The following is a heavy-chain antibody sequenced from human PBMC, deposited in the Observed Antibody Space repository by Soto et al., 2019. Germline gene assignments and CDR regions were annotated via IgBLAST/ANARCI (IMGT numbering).Heavy chain of an antibody. CDR2: ISGSGGST. CDR3: AKARGDYARGAKRRKNDNFDY. J-gene: IGHJ4*02. CDR1: GFTFSSYA. D-gene: IGHD1-1*01. Sequence: EVQLLESGGGLVQPGGSLRLSCAASGFTFSSYAMSWLRQAPGKGLEWVSAISGSGGSTYYADSVKGRFTISRDNSKNTLYLQMNSLRAEDTAVYYCAKARGDYARGAKRRKNDNFDYWGQGTLVTVSS. V-gene: IGHV3-23*01.